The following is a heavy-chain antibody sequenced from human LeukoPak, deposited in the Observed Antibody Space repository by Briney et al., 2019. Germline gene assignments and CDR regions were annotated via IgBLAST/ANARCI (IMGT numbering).Heavy chain of an antibody. J-gene: IGHJ4*02. CDR1: GGSISSCY. Sequence: PSETLSLTCTVSGGSISSCYWSWIRQPPGKGLEWIGYIYYSGSTIYNPSLKSRVTISLDTSKNHFSLKLSSVTAADTAVYYCARASSGLDYWGQGTLVTVSS. CDR3: ARASSGLDY. D-gene: IGHD6-25*01. V-gene: IGHV4-59*01. CDR2: IYYSGST.